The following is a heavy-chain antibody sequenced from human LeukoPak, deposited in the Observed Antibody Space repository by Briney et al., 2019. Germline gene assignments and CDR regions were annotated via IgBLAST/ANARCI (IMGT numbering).Heavy chain of an antibody. V-gene: IGHV4-59*01. J-gene: IGHJ4*02. CDR2: IHYSGSS. CDR3: ARGRRTAVVTDFDY. D-gene: IGHD2-21*02. CDR1: GGSISGDH. Sequence: PSETLSLTCTVSGGSISGDHWNWIRQPPGKGLEWIGYIHYSGSSRSHPSLNSRVTMSVDTSKSQFSLKLTSVTAADTAVYYCARGRRTAVVTDFDYWGQGILVTVSS.